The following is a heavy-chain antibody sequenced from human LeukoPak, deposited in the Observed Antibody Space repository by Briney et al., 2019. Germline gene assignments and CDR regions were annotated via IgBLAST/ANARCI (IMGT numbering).Heavy chain of an antibody. D-gene: IGHD4-23*01. V-gene: IGHV3-7*01. J-gene: IGHJ4*02. CDR3: VRDRGYSTFDY. CDR1: GFPFSNYW. CDR2: MKEDGGEI. Sequence: PGGSLRLSCAGSGFPFSNYWMAWVRQAPGKGLEWVANMKEDGGEINYVDSVKGRFTISRDNAKNSLDLQMNSLRVDDRAVYYCVRDRGYSTFDYWGQGTLVIVSS.